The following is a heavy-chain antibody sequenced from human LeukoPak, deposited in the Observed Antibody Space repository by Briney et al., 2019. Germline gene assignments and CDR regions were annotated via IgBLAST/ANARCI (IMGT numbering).Heavy chain of an antibody. D-gene: IGHD3-9*01. Sequence: GGSLRLSCAASGFTFSSYSMNWVRQAPGKGLEWVSSISSSSSYIYYADSVKGRFTISRDNAKNSLYLQMNSLRAEDTAVYYCNILTGYYSSTKDVDYWGQGTLVTVSS. CDR3: NILTGYYSSTKDVDY. V-gene: IGHV3-21*01. J-gene: IGHJ4*02. CDR2: ISSSSSYI. CDR1: GFTFSSYS.